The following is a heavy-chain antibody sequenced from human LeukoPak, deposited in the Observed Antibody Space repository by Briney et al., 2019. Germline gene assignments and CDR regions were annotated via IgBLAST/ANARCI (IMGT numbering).Heavy chain of an antibody. CDR3: ARERTTVTPLDY. CDR2: ISSSSSYI. D-gene: IGHD4-17*01. J-gene: IGHJ4*02. Sequence: HGGSLRLSCAASGFTFSSYSMNWVRQAPGKGLEWVSSISSSSSYIYYADSVKGRFTISRDNAKNSLYLQMNSLRAEGTAVYYCARERTTVTPLDYWGQGTLVTVSS. CDR1: GFTFSSYS. V-gene: IGHV3-21*01.